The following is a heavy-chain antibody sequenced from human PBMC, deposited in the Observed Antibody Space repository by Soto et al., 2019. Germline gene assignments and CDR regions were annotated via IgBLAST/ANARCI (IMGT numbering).Heavy chain of an antibody. CDR2: LIPVFGTP. V-gene: IGHV1-69*01. CDR1: GGIFTGKA. D-gene: IGHD2-15*01. Sequence: QVQLEQSGAEMKKPGSSVKVSCKASGGIFTGKAITWVRQAPGQGLEWMGGLIPVFGTPEYSQKFQGRVTITADESTSTGYMELRSLRSEDTAIYYCVRGGGRGWFDPWGQGTLVIVSS. CDR3: VRGGGRGWFDP. J-gene: IGHJ5*02.